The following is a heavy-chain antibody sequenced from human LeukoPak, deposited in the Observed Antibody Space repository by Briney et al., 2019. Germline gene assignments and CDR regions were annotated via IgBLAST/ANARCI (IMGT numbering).Heavy chain of an antibody. V-gene: IGHV1-8*01. D-gene: IGHD6-13*01. CDR1: GYTFTSYD. CDR2: MNPNSGNT. J-gene: IGHJ4*02. Sequence: ASVTVSCKASGYTFTSYDINWVRQATGQGLEWMGWMNPNSGNTGYAQKFQGRVTMTRNTSISTAYMELSSLRSEDTAVYYCARGQGAAGIGETDYWGQGTLVTVSS. CDR3: ARGQGAAGIGETDY.